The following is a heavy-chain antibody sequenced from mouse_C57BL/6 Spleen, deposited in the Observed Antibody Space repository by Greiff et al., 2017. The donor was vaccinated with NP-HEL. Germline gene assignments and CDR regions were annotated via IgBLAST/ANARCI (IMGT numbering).Heavy chain of an antibody. CDR3: ARRGIYYGNYAMDY. CDR2: ISSGSSTI. CDR1: GFTFSDYG. J-gene: IGHJ4*01. D-gene: IGHD2-1*01. Sequence: EVNVVESGGGLVKPGGSLKLSCAASGFTFSDYGMHWVRQAPEKGLEWVAYISSGSSTIYYADTVKGRFTISRDNAKNTLFLQMTSLRAEDTAMYYCARRGIYYGNYAMDYWGQGTSVTVSS. V-gene: IGHV5-17*01.